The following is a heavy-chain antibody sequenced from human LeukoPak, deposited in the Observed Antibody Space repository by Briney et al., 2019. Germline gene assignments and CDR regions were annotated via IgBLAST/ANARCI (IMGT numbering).Heavy chain of an antibody. CDR2: ISGSGGST. CDR3: AKDRDFWSGYADY. D-gene: IGHD3-3*01. Sequence: GGSLRLSCAASGFTYSSYAMSWVRQAAGKGLEWVSAISGSGGSTYYADSVKGRFTISRDNSKNTLYLQMNSLRAEDTAVYYCAKDRDFWSGYADYWGQGTLVTVSS. J-gene: IGHJ4*02. CDR1: GFTYSSYA. V-gene: IGHV3-23*01.